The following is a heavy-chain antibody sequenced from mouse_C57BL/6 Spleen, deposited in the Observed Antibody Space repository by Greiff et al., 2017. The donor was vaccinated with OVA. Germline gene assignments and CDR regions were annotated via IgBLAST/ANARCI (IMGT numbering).Heavy chain of an antibody. J-gene: IGHJ3*01. CDR1: GFTFSSYA. D-gene: IGHD2-5*01. V-gene: IGHV5-9-1*02. CDR3: TRDPVYSNYGAY. CDR2: ISSGGDYI. Sequence: EVKLVESGEGLVKPGGSLKLSCAASGFTFSSYAMSWVRQTPEKRLEWVAYISSGGDYIYYADTVKGRFTISRDNARNTLYLQMSSLKSEDTAMYYCTRDPVYSNYGAYWGQGTLVTVSA.